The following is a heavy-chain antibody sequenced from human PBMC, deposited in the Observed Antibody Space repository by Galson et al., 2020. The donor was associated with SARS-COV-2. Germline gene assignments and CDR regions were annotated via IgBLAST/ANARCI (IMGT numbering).Heavy chain of an antibody. J-gene: IGHJ4*02. V-gene: IGHV4-4*07. Sequence: ASETLSLTCTVSGGSISSYYWSWIRQSAGRGLEWIGHIHASGSTNYNPSLKSRITMSVDTAKSQFSLKLSSVTAADTAVYYCARGVFSTGPLLDHWGQGTPLSVSS. CDR3: ARGVFSTGPLLDH. CDR1: GGSISSYY. D-gene: IGHD1-1*01. CDR2: IHASGST.